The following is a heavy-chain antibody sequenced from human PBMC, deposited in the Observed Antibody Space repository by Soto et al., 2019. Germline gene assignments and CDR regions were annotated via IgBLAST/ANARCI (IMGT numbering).Heavy chain of an antibody. J-gene: IGHJ5*02. CDR3: ARDFGVVMGKNWFDP. V-gene: IGHV4-59*12. CDR1: GGSISSYY. CDR2: IYYSGST. D-gene: IGHD3-3*01. Sequence: ASETLSLTCTVSGGSISSYYWSWIRQPPGKGLEWIGYIYYSGSTNYNPSLKSRVTISVDTSKNQFSLKLSSVTAADTAVYYCARDFGVVMGKNWFDPWGQGTLVTVSS.